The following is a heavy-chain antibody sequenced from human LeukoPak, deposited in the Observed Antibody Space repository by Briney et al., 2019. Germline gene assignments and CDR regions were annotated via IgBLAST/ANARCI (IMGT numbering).Heavy chain of an antibody. Sequence: ASVKVSCKASGGTFSSYAISWVRQAPGQGLEWMGGIIPIFGTANYAQKFQGRVTITTDESTSTAYMELSSLRSEDTAVYYCARVPNSDSSGWYNWFDPWGQGTLVTVSS. CDR3: ARVPNSDSSGWYNWFDP. D-gene: IGHD6-19*01. V-gene: IGHV1-69*05. J-gene: IGHJ5*02. CDR2: IIPIFGTA. CDR1: GGTFSSYA.